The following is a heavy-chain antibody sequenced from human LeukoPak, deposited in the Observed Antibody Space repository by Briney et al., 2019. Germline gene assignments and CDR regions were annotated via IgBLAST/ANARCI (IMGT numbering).Heavy chain of an antibody. Sequence: SETLSLTCTVSGGSISSNSYYWGWIRQPPGKGLEWIGSTFHSGSTYYNPSLKSRVTISVDTSKNQFSLRLSSVTAEDTAVYFCAREARGTYTIDYWGHGTLVTVSS. J-gene: IGHJ4*01. CDR2: TFHSGST. D-gene: IGHD1-26*01. CDR1: GGSISSNSYY. CDR3: AREARGTYTIDY. V-gene: IGHV4-39*01.